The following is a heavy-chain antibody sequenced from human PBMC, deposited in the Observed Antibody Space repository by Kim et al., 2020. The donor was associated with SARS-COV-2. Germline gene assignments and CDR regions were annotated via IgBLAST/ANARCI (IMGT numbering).Heavy chain of an antibody. V-gene: IGHV3-49*02. J-gene: IGHJ6*02. Sequence: EYAASVKVRFTISRDDSISIAYLQMNSLKTEDSAVYYCMSYYYSYYGMDVWGQGTTVTVS. CDR3: MSYYYSYYGMDV.